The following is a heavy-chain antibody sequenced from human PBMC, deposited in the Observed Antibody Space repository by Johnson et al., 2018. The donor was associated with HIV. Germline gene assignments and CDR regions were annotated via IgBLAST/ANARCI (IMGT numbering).Heavy chain of an antibody. J-gene: IGHJ3*02. V-gene: IGHV3-30*04. CDR1: GFTFSSYA. D-gene: IGHD6-19*01. Sequence: VQLLESGGGVVRPGGSLRLSCAASGFTFSSYAMHWVRQAPGKGPEWLAVMSCDGKNKCNADSVKGRFTISRDNSKNTLYLQMNSLRAEDTAVYYCAKDRIRAVAGIPDAFDIWGQGTMVIASS. CDR3: AKDRIRAVAGIPDAFDI. CDR2: MSCDGKNK.